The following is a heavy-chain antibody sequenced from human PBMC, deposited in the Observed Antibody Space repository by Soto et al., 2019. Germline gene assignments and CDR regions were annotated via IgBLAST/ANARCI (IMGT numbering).Heavy chain of an antibody. D-gene: IGHD2-2*01. J-gene: IGHJ4*02. CDR2: IFSSGST. CDR3: ARVGYCSSTPCWPIGYFEY. Sequence: SSETLSLTCTVSGDSISSFYWTWIRQPPGKGLEWVGYIFSSGSTNYNPSLKSRVTISVDTSENQFSLKLTSVTAADTAVYYCARVGYCSSTPCWPIGYFEYWGQGTLVTV. CDR1: GDSISSFY. V-gene: IGHV4-59*01.